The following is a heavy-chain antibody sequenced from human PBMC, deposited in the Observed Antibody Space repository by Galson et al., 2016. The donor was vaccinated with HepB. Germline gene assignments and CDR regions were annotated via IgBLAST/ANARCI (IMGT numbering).Heavy chain of an antibody. J-gene: IGHJ4*02. CDR2: ITSYGSHI. Sequence: SLRLSCAASGFTFSGYSMSWVRQAPGKGLEWVSSITSYGSHIFYADSVMGRFTISRDNAKNALYLQMNRLRAEDTAVYYCARPVDSRGDLFNYWGQGTMVTVSS. CDR3: ARPVDSRGDLFNY. D-gene: IGHD5-12*01. CDR1: GFTFSGYS. V-gene: IGHV3-21*01.